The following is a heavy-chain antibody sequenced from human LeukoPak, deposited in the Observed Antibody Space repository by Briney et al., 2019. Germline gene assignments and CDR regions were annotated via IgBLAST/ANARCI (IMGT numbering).Heavy chain of an antibody. Sequence: ASVKVSCKASGDTFTGYYMHWVRQAPGQGLEWMGRINPNSGGTNYAQKFQGRVTMTRDTSISTAYMELSRLRSDDTAVYYCARDLRYYDYVWGSYRLNYWGQGTLVTVSS. V-gene: IGHV1-2*06. CDR1: GDTFTGYY. CDR3: ARDLRYYDYVWGSYRLNY. CDR2: INPNSGGT. J-gene: IGHJ4*02. D-gene: IGHD3-16*02.